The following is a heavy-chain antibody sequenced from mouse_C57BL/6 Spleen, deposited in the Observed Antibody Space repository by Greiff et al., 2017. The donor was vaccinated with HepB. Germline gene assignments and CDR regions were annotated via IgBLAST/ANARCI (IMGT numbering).Heavy chain of an antibody. CDR2: ISYDGSN. CDR1: GYSITSGYY. Sequence: EVQLQESGPGLVKPSQSLSLTCSVTGYSITSGYYWNWIRQFPGNKLEWMGYISYDGSNNYNPSLKNRISITRDTSKNQFFLKLNSVTTEDTATYYCAREGAYDGYYVAWFAYWGQGTLVTVSA. V-gene: IGHV3-6*01. CDR3: AREGAYDGYYVAWFAY. D-gene: IGHD2-3*01. J-gene: IGHJ3*01.